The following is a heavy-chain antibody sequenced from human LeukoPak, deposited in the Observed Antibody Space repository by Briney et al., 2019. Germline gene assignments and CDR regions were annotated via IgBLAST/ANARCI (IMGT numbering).Heavy chain of an antibody. CDR1: GGSISSSSYY. CDR3: ARQASIYCSSTSCYGRAFDY. J-gene: IGHJ4*02. V-gene: IGHV4-39*01. D-gene: IGHD2-2*01. CDR2: IYYSGST. Sequence: SETLSLTCTVSGGSISSSSYYWGWIRQPPGKGLEWIGSIYYSGSTYYNPSLKSRVTISVDTSKNQFSLKLSSVTAADTAVYYCARQASIYCSSTSCYGRAFDYWGQGTLVTVSS.